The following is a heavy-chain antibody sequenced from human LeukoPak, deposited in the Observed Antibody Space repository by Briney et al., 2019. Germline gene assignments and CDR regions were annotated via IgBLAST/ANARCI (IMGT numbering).Heavy chain of an antibody. D-gene: IGHD6-19*01. CDR3: ALPSSGWRFDY. J-gene: IGHJ4*02. Sequence: PGRSLRLSCAASGFIFSNYGTHWVRRAPGKGLEWVAVISNDGSNKDYADSVKGRFTISRDNSKNTVYLQMNSLRVEDTAVYYCALPSSGWRFDYWGQGTLVTVSS. V-gene: IGHV3-30*03. CDR2: ISNDGSNK. CDR1: GFIFSNYG.